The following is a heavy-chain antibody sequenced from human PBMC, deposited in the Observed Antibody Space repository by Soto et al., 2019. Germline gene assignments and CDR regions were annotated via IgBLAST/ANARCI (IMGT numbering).Heavy chain of an antibody. Sequence: SETLSLTCAVSGGSISSGGYSWSWIRQPPGKGLEWIGYIYHSGSTYYNPSLKSRVTISVDRSKNQFSLKLSSVTAADTAVYYCASRMYYYDSSGYRPFDYWGQGTLVTVSS. CDR1: GGSISSGGYS. V-gene: IGHV4-30-2*01. D-gene: IGHD3-22*01. J-gene: IGHJ4*02. CDR2: IYHSGST. CDR3: ASRMYYYDSSGYRPFDY.